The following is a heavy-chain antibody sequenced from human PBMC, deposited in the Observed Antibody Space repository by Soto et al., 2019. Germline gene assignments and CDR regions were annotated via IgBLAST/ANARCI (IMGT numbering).Heavy chain of an antibody. CDR3: ATGFLGLCTGRNSPLDH. D-gene: IGHD2-8*02. V-gene: IGHV3-33*01. CDR2: IWYHGIDK. J-gene: IGHJ5*02. CDR1: GFTFSRQA. Sequence: LRLSCAASGFTFSRQAMHWVRQAPGRGLVRVAVIWYHGIDKYYADSVKGRFTISRDNSKNTVYLQMNSLRGEDTAVYYCATGFLGLCTGRNSPLDHCGPGSLVTVSS.